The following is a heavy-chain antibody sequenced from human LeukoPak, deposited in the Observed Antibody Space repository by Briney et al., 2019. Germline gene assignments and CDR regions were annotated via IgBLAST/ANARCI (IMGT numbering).Heavy chain of an antibody. V-gene: IGHV3-48*04. CDR1: GFTFSSYS. Sequence: GGSLRLSCAASGFTFSSYSMNWVRQAPGKGLEWVSYISSSGSTIYYADSVKGRFTISRDNAKNSLYLQMNSLRAEDTAVYYCARYTAMELYYFDYWGQGTLVTVSS. J-gene: IGHJ4*02. D-gene: IGHD5-18*01. CDR2: ISSSGSTI. CDR3: ARYTAMELYYFDY.